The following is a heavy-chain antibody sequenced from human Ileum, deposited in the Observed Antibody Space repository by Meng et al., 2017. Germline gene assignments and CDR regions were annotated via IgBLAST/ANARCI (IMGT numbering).Heavy chain of an antibody. J-gene: IGHJ5*02. CDR3: ASEYYYDSSGYFSMGDWFDP. D-gene: IGHD3-22*01. CDR1: GFTFSSYA. V-gene: IGHV3-30*01. CDR2: ISYDGSNK. Sequence: QVEVGESGAGVVQRGRSLRISCAASGFTFSSYAMHWVRQAPGKGLEWVAVISYDGSNKYYADSVKGRFTISRDNSKNTLYLQMNSLRAEDTAVYYCASEYYYDSSGYFSMGDWFDPWGQGTLVTVSS.